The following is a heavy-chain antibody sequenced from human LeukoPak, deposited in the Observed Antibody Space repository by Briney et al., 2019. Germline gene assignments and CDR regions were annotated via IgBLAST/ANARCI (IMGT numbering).Heavy chain of an antibody. CDR3: ARGPDYYDSSGYYFYFDY. J-gene: IGHJ4*02. D-gene: IGHD3-22*01. V-gene: IGHV4-59*01. CDR1: GDSISSYY. CDR2: IYYSGST. Sequence: SETLSLTCTVSGDSISSYYWSWIRQPPGKGLEWIGYIYYSGSTNYNPSLKSRVTISVDTSKNQFSLKLSSVTAADTAVYYCARGPDYYDSSGYYFYFDYWGQGTLVTVSS.